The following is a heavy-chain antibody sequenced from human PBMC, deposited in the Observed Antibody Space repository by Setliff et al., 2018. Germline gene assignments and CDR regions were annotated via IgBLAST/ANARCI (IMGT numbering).Heavy chain of an antibody. CDR3: ARTYYDLLTGRPERNWFDS. Sequence: GASVKVSCKASGGTFSSYAISWVRQAPGQGLEWMGGIIPILGIANYAQKFQGRVTITADKSTSTAYMGLSSLRSEDTAVYYCARTYYDLLTGRPERNWFDSWGQGTLVTVSS. J-gene: IGHJ5*01. CDR2: IIPILGIA. D-gene: IGHD3-9*01. CDR1: GGTFSSYA. V-gene: IGHV1-69*10.